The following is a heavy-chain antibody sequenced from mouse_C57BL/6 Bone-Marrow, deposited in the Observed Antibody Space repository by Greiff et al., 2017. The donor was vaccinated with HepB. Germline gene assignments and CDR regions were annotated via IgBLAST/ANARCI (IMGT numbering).Heavy chain of an antibody. V-gene: IGHV5-12*01. D-gene: IGHD2-2*01. CDR2: LSNGCGST. CDR1: VFTFTVSF. CDR3: ARLPYGFYFDY. Sequence: VMLVASGGGLVQPGGSLSLSCAASVFTFTVSFLYFVLPTPEKWLACVAYLSNGCGSTYYPDTVKGRFTISRDNAKNTLYLQMSRLKSEDTAMYYCARLPYGFYFDYWGQGTTLTVSS. J-gene: IGHJ2*01.